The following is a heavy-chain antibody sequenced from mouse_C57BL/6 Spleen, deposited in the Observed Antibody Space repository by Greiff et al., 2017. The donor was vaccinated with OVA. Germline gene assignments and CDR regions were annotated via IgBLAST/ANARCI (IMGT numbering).Heavy chain of an antibody. V-gene: IGHV1-82*01. J-gene: IGHJ2*01. CDR1: GYAFSSSW. Sequence: VQLQQSGPELVKPGASVKISCKASGYAFSSSWMNWVKQRPGKGLEWIGRIYPGDGDTNYNGKFKGKATLTADKSSSTAYMQLSSLTSEDSAVYFCARSRDCDYWGQGTTLTVSS. CDR2: IYPGDGDT. CDR3: ARSRDCDY.